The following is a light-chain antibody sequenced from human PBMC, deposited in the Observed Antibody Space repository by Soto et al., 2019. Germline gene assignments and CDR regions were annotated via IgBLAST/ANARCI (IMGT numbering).Light chain of an antibody. CDR3: QQYDNWPIT. CDR1: QSVSSY. Sequence: EIVMAQSPATLSVSPGERATVSCRASQSVSSYLAWYQQKPGQAPRLLIYGASTRATGIPARFTGSGSGTAFTLTISSLQSEDFAVYYCQQYDNWPITFGRGTRLEIK. V-gene: IGKV3-15*01. CDR2: GAS. J-gene: IGKJ5*01.